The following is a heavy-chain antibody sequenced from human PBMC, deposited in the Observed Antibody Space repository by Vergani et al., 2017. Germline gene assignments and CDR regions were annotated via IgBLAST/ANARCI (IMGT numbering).Heavy chain of an antibody. CDR2: MNPNSGNT. J-gene: IGHJ6*03. V-gene: IGHV1-8*01. CDR1: GYTFSSYD. Sequence: QVQLVQSGAEVKKPGASVKVSCKASGYTFSSYDINWVRQATGQGLEWMGWMNPNSGNTGYAQKFQGRVTMTRNTSIRTAYMELSSLRSEDTAVYYCASDRVGSSWYGPAYYMDVWGKGTTVTVSS. CDR3: ASDRVGSSWYGPAYYMDV. D-gene: IGHD6-13*01.